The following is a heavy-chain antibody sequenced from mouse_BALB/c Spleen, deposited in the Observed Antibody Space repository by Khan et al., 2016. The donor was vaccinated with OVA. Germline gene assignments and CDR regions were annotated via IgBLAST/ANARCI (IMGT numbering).Heavy chain of an antibody. CDR3: ARGGLGLRAYAMDY. V-gene: IGHV1S135*01. J-gene: IGHJ4*01. D-gene: IGHD3-1*01. Sequence: VQLKESGPELMKPGASVKISCKASGYSFTSYYIHWVKQSHGKSLEWIGYIDPFNGGTSYNQKFKGKATLPLDKSSSTAYLHLSSLTSEDSAVYFCARGGLGLRAYAMDYWGQGTSVTVSS. CDR1: GYSFTSYY. CDR2: IDPFNGGT.